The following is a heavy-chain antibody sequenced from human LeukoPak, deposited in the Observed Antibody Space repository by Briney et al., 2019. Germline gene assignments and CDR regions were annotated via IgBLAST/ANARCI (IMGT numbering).Heavy chain of an antibody. D-gene: IGHD2-2*01. CDR2: ISAYNDNT. V-gene: IGHV1-18*01. Sequence: GASVKVSCKASGYTFTSYGISWVRQAPGQGLEWMGWISAYNDNTNYAQKLQGRVTMTTDTSTSTAYMELRSLRSDDTAVYYCARGRLSHCSSTSCYLGPAVWWGQGTLVTVSS. CDR1: GYTFTSYG. J-gene: IGHJ4*02. CDR3: ARGRLSHCSSTSCYLGPAVW.